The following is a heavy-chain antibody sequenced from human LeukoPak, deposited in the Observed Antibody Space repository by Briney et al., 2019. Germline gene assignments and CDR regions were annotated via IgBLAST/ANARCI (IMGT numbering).Heavy chain of an antibody. V-gene: IGHV4-61*01. CDR1: GGSVSSGSYY. Sequence: SETLSLTCTVSGGSVSSGSYYWSWIRQPPGKGLEWIGYIYYSGSTNYNPSLKSRVTISVDTSKNQFSLKLSSVIAADTAVYYCARGDCSSTSCYVWYFDLWGRGTLVTVSS. J-gene: IGHJ2*01. CDR3: ARGDCSSTSCYVWYFDL. D-gene: IGHD2-2*01. CDR2: IYYSGST.